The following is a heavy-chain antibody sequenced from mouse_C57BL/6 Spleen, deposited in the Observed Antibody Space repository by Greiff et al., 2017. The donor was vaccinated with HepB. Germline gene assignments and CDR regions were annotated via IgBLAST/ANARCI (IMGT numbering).Heavy chain of an antibody. CDR2: IRSKSNNYAT. CDR1: GFSFNTYA. D-gene: IGHD2-4*01. J-gene: IGHJ3*01. V-gene: IGHV10-1*01. CDR3: VRPYYDYDEAWFAY. Sequence: DAGGGLVQPKGSLKLSCAASGFSFNTYAMNWVRQAPGKGLEWVARIRSKSNNYATYYADSVKDRFTISRDDSESMLYLQMNNLKTEDTAMYYCVRPYYDYDEAWFAYWGQGTLVTVSA.